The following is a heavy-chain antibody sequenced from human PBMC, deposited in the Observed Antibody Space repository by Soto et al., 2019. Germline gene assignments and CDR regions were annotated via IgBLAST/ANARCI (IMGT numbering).Heavy chain of an antibody. CDR3: ARGSRDGYKL. D-gene: IGHD5-12*01. V-gene: IGHV4-34*01. Sequence: SETLSLTCAVYGGSFSGYYWSWIRQPPGKGLEWIGEINHSGSTNYNPSLKSRVTISVDTYKNQFSLKLGSVTAADTAVYYCARGSRDGYKLWGQGTLVTLSS. CDR2: INHSGST. J-gene: IGHJ4*02. CDR1: GGSFSGYY.